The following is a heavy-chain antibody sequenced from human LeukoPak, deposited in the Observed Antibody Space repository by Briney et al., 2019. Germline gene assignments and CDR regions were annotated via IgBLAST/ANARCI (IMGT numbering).Heavy chain of an antibody. CDR1: GYSISSGYY. J-gene: IGHJ4*02. D-gene: IGHD3-10*01. CDR3: ARVLMVRGTHARNFDY. V-gene: IGHV4-38-2*02. CDR2: IYHSGST. Sequence: SETLSLTCTVSGYSISSGYYWGRIRQPPGQGLAWIGSIYHSGSTYYNPSLNSRVTISVDTSKNQFSLKLSSVTAADTAVYYCARVLMVRGTHARNFDYWGQGTLVTVSS.